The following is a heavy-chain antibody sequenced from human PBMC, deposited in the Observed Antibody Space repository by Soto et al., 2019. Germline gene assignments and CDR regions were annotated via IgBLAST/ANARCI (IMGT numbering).Heavy chain of an antibody. CDR3: ARGIRTNYDFWSGYSPDYYYYYYMDV. J-gene: IGHJ6*03. CDR1: GRSFSGYY. CDR2: INHSGST. D-gene: IGHD3-3*01. V-gene: IGHV4-34*01. Sequence: SETLSLTCAVYGRSFSGYYWSWIRQPPGKGLEWIGEINHSGSTNYNPSLKSRVTISVDTSKNQFSLKLSSVTAADTAVYYCARGIRTNYDFWSGYSPDYYYYYYMDVWGKGTTVTVSS.